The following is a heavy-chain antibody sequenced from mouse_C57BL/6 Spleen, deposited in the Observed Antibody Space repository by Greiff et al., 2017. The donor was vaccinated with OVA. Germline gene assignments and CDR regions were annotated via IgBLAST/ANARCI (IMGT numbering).Heavy chain of an antibody. CDR3: ARSGYYDYTWFAY. D-gene: IGHD2-4*01. CDR1: GYAFSSSW. J-gene: IGHJ3*01. Sequence: QVQLQQSGPELVKPGASVKISCKASGYAFSSSWMNWVKQRPGKGLEWIGRIYPGDGDTNYNGKFKGKATLTADKSSSTAYMQLSSLTSEDSAVYFCARSGYYDYTWFAYWGQGTLVTVSA. V-gene: IGHV1-82*01. CDR2: IYPGDGDT.